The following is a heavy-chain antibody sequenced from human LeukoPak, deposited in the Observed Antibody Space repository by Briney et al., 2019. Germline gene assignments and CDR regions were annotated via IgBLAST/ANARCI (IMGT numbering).Heavy chain of an antibody. D-gene: IGHD3-3*01. V-gene: IGHV3-20*04. CDR2: INWNGGST. CDR3: ARAYWSGYYPDY. Sequence: GTLSLTCAVSGGSISSSNWWSWVRQAPGKGLEWVSGINWNGGSTGYADSVKGRFTISRDNAKNSLYLQMNSLRAEDTALYYCARAYWSGYYPDYWGQGTLVTVSS. CDR1: GGSISSSNW. J-gene: IGHJ4*02.